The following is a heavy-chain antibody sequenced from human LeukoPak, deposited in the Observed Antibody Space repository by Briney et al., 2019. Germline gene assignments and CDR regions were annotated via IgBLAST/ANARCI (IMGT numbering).Heavy chain of an antibody. CDR3: ARDQKEYYDSSGYWPEYYYYYYMDV. CDR1: GFTFSSYA. V-gene: IGHV3-30*04. Sequence: GGSLRLSCAASGFTFSSYAMHWVRQAPGKGLEWVAVISYDGSNKYYADSVKGRFTISRDNSKNTLYLQMSSLRAEDTAVYYCARDQKEYYDSSGYWPEYYYYYYMDVWGKGTTVTVSS. D-gene: IGHD3-22*01. CDR2: ISYDGSNK. J-gene: IGHJ6*03.